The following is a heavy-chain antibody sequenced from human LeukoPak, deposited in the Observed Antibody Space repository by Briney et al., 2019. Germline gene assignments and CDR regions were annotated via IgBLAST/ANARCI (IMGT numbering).Heavy chain of an antibody. D-gene: IGHD3-10*01. CDR2: IKSKTDGGTT. V-gene: IGHV3-15*01. J-gene: IGHJ4*02. CDR1: GFTLNNAW. CDR3: TTDLWFGELMFDY. Sequence: GGSLRLSCAASGFTLNNAWMSWVRQAPGKGLEWVGRIKSKTDGGTTDYAAPVKGRFTISRDDSKNTLYLQMNSLKTEDTAVYYCTTDLWFGELMFDYWGRGTLVTVSS.